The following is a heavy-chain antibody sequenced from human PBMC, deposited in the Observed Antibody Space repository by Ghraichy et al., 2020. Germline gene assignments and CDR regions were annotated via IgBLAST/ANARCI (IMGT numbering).Heavy chain of an antibody. Sequence: ASVKVSCKASGYTFTSYYMHWVRQAPGQGLEWMGIINPSGGSTSYAQKFQGRVTMTRDTSTSTVYMELSSLRSEDTAVYYCAREGGVYCTNGVCYTADHWGQGTLVTVSS. J-gene: IGHJ4*02. CDR3: AREGGVYCTNGVCYTADH. V-gene: IGHV1-46*01. CDR2: INPSGGST. D-gene: IGHD2-8*01. CDR1: GYTFTSYY.